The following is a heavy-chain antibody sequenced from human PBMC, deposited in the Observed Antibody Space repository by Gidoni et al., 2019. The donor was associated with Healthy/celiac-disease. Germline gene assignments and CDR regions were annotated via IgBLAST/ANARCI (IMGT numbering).Heavy chain of an antibody. CDR2: IYSSGST. Sequence: VQLQESCPGLVKPSEPLSFTCTVYGGSISSYYWSWIRQPPGKGLEGIGYIYSSGSTNYNPSLKSRVTISVDTSKNQFSLKLSAVTAADTAVYYCARGGSFISGWYLWFDPWGQGTLGTVSS. D-gene: IGHD6-19*01. J-gene: IGHJ5*02. CDR3: ARGGSFISGWYLWFDP. V-gene: IGHV4-59*01. CDR1: GGSISSYY.